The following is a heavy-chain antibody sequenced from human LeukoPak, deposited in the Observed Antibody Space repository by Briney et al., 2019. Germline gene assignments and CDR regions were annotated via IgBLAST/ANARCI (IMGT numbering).Heavy chain of an antibody. CDR2: ISSSGSTI. D-gene: IGHD3-10*02. CDR3: AELGITMIGGV. CDR1: GFTDYG. J-gene: IGHJ6*04. V-gene: IGHV3-48*03. Sequence: GGSLRLSCAASGFTDYGMGWVRQAPGKGLEWVSYISSSGSTIYYADSVKGRFTISRDNAKNSLYLQMDSLRAEDTAVYYCAELGITMIGGVWGKGTTVTISS.